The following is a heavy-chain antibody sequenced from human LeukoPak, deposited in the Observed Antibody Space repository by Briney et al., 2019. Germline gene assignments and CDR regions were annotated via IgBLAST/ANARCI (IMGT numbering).Heavy chain of an antibody. Sequence: TSETLSLTCTVSGGSISSHYWSWIRQPPGKGLEWIGYIYYSGSTNYNPSLKSRVTISVDTSKNQFSLKLSSVTAADTAVYYCARDTNCSSTSCYFGWFDPWGQGTLVTVSS. J-gene: IGHJ5*02. CDR3: ARDTNCSSTSCYFGWFDP. CDR2: IYYSGST. V-gene: IGHV4-59*11. D-gene: IGHD2-2*01. CDR1: GGSISSHY.